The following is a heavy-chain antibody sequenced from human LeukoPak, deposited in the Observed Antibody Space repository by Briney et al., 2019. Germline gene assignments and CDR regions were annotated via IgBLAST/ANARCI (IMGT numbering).Heavy chain of an antibody. D-gene: IGHD2-15*01. CDR3: ARGWGLYCSGGSCYAFDY. V-gene: IGHV4-34*01. CDR2: INHSGST. Sequence: PSETLSLTCAVYGGSFSGYYWSWIRQPPGKGLEWIGEINHSGSTNYNPSLKSRVTISVDTSKNQFFLKLSSVTAADTAVYYCARGWGLYCSGGSCYAFDYWGQGTLVTVSS. J-gene: IGHJ4*02. CDR1: GGSFSGYY.